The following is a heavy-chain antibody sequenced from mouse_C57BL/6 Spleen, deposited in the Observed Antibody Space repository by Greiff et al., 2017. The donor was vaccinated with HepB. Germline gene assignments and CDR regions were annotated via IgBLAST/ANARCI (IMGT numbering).Heavy chain of an antibody. CDR1: GYTFTSYW. CDR2: IDPSDSYT. Sequence: QVQLQQPGAELVKPGASVKLSCKASGYTFTSYWMQWVKQRPGQGLEWIGEIDPSDSYTNFNQKFKGKATLTVDTSSSTAYMQLSSLTSEDSAVYYCANYDYDVNYWGQGTTLTVSS. J-gene: IGHJ2*01. V-gene: IGHV1-50*01. D-gene: IGHD2-4*01. CDR3: ANYDYDVNY.